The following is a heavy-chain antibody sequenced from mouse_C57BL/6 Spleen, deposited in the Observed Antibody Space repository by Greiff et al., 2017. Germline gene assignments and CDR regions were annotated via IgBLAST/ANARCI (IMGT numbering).Heavy chain of an antibody. Sequence: QVQLKQPGAELVKPGASVKVSCKASGYTFTSYWMHWVKPRPGHGLEWIGRIHPSDSDTNYNQKFKGKATLTVDKSSSTAYMQLSSLTSEDSAVYYCAIGQLRPYGAMDYWGQGTSVTVAS. D-gene: IGHD3-2*02. CDR2: IHPSDSDT. J-gene: IGHJ4*01. CDR3: AIGQLRPYGAMDY. V-gene: IGHV1-74*01. CDR1: GYTFTSYW.